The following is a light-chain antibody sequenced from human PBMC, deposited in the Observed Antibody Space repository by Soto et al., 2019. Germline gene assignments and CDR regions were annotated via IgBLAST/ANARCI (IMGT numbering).Light chain of an antibody. CDR2: TNN. V-gene: IGLV1-44*01. Sequence: QSVLTQPPSASGTPGQRVTISCSGSSSNIGSHVVNWYQQVPGTAPKLLIYTNNQRPSGVPDRFSDSKSGTSASLAISGLQSEDEADYYCAGWDGSLQSWVFGGGTKVTVL. CDR1: SSNIGSHV. CDR3: AGWDGSLQSWV. J-gene: IGLJ3*02.